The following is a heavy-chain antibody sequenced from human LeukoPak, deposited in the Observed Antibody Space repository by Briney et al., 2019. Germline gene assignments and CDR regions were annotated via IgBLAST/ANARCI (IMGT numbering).Heavy chain of an antibody. Sequence: SETLSLTCAVSGGSISSGGYSWSWIRQPPGKGLEWIGYIYYSGSTYYNPSLKSRVTISVDTSKNQFSLKLSSVTAADTAVYYCARGPYDYVWGSYRKTPTYYMDVWGEGTTVTVSS. CDR3: ARGPYDYVWGSYRKTPTYYMDV. D-gene: IGHD3-16*02. V-gene: IGHV4-30-4*07. CDR1: GGSISSGGYS. J-gene: IGHJ6*03. CDR2: IYYSGST.